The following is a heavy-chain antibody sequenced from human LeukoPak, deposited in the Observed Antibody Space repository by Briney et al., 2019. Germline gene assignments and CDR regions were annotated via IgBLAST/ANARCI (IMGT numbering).Heavy chain of an antibody. J-gene: IGHJ4*02. CDR1: GFTFSSHG. D-gene: IGHD4-17*01. CDR2: IWYDGINK. V-gene: IGHV3-33*01. CDR3: ARAGEGTTVPFDY. Sequence: PGGSLKLSCAASGFTFSSHGMHWVRQAPGKGLGWVAVIWYDGINKYYADSVKGRFTISRDNSKNTLYLQMNSLRAEDTAVYYCARAGEGTTVPFDYWGQGTLVTVSS.